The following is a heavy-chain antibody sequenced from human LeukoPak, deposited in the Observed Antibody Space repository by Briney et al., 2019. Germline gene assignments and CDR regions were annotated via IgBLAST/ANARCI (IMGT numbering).Heavy chain of an antibody. J-gene: IGHJ4*02. Sequence: GGSLRLSCAASGFTFSDYYMSWIRQAPGKGLEWVSYISSSGSTIYYADSVKGRFTISRDNAKNSLYLQMNSLRAEDTAVYYCAKRWELQVHGEFDYWGQGTLVTVSS. CDR2: ISSSGSTI. CDR1: GFTFSDYY. D-gene: IGHD1-26*01. CDR3: AKRWELQVHGEFDY. V-gene: IGHV3-11*04.